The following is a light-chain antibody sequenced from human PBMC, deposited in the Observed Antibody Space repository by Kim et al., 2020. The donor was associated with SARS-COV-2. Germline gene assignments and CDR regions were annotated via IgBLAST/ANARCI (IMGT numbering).Light chain of an antibody. CDR1: SGSIASNY. V-gene: IGLV6-57*04. CDR2: EDN. Sequence: NFMLTQPHSVSESPGKTVTISCTRSSGSIASNYVQWYQQRPGSAPTTVIYEDNQRPSGVPDRFSGSIDSASNSASLTISGLKTEDAADYYCQSYDSSNHVVFGGGTQLTVL. J-gene: IGLJ2*01. CDR3: QSYDSSNHVV.